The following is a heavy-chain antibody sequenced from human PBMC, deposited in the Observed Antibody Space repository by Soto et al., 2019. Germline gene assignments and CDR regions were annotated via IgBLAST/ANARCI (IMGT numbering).Heavy chain of an antibody. CDR3: ATFPSSGWDGLDY. CDR1: GFTFSSYS. CDR2: ISSSSSYI. Sequence: GGSLRLSCAASGFTFSSYSMNWVRQAPGKGLEWVSSISSSSSYIYYADSVKGRFTISRDNAKNSLYLQMNSLRAEDTAVYYCATFPSSGWDGLDYWGQGTLVTVSS. D-gene: IGHD6-19*01. V-gene: IGHV3-21*01. J-gene: IGHJ4*02.